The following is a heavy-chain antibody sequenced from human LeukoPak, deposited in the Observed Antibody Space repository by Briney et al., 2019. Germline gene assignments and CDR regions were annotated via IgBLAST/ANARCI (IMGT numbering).Heavy chain of an antibody. Sequence: SETLSLTCAVYGGSFSGYYWSWIRQPPGKGLEWIGEINHSGSTNYNPSLKSRVTISVDTSKNQFSLKLSSVTAADTAVYYCARDDYYDSSGYYLSRAFDIWGQGTMVTVSS. D-gene: IGHD3-22*01. V-gene: IGHV4-34*01. CDR3: ARDDYYDSSGYYLSRAFDI. J-gene: IGHJ3*02. CDR1: GGSFSGYY. CDR2: INHSGST.